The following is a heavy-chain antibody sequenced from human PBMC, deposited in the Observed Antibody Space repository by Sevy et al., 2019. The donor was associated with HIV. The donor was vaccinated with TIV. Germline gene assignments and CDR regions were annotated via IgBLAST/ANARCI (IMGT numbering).Heavy chain of an antibody. CDR2: SNPNHDP. D-gene: IGHD3-3*01. CDR1: GYTLSTSG. J-gene: IGHJ5*02. Sequence: ASVKVSCKASGYTLSTSGITWVRQAPGQGLEWVGWSNPNHDPDYAQSLQGRLTMTTDTSTSTAYMELRSLTSGDTAVYYCARVNYDFSSGYDFASWFDPWGQGTLVTVSS. V-gene: IGHV1-18*01. CDR3: ARVNYDFSSGYDFASWFDP.